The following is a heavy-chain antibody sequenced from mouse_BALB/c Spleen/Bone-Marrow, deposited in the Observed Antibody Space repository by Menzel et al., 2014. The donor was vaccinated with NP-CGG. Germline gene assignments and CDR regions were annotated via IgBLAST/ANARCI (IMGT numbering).Heavy chain of an antibody. CDR2: INPYNDNT. J-gene: IGHJ1*01. CDR1: GYTFTSYV. CDR3: ARSLYSYDWYFDV. D-gene: IGHD2-12*01. Sequence: EVKLVESGPELVKPGASVKMSCKASGYTFTSYVMHWVKQKPGQGLEWIGNINPYNDNTKYNEKFKGKATLTSDKSSSTAYMELSSLTSEDSAVYYCARSLYSYDWYFDVWGAGTTVTVSS. V-gene: IGHV1-14*01.